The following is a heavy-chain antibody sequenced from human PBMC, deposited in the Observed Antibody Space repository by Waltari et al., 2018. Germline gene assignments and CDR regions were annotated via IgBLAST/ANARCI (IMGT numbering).Heavy chain of an antibody. CDR1: GFTFSNYG. V-gene: IGHV3-30*02. CDR3: GGYAVVDY. Sequence: QVQLVESGGGVVQPGGSLRLSCAASGFTFSNYGMHWVRQAPGKGLKWVAFISYDASNKCYAGCVKGRFTIARDNSKNTLYLQMNSLGAEDTAVYYCGGYAVVDYWGQGTLVTVSS. J-gene: IGHJ4*02. D-gene: IGHD3-22*01. CDR2: ISYDASNK.